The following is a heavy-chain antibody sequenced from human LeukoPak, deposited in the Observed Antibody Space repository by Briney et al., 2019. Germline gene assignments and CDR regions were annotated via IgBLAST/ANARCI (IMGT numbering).Heavy chain of an antibody. Sequence: PSETLSLTCTVSGGSISTGGYYWTWIRQHPGKGLEWIGYIYNSGTTYYNPSLESRVTISGDTSRNQFSLKLNSVTAADTAVYYCARTAGWSDGFDYWGQGTLVTVSS. D-gene: IGHD5-18*01. CDR3: ARTAGWSDGFDY. J-gene: IGHJ4*02. CDR2: IYNSGTT. V-gene: IGHV4-31*03. CDR1: GGSISTGGYY.